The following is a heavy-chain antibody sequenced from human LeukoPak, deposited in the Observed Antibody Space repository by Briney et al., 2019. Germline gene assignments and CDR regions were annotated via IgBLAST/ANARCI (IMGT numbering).Heavy chain of an antibody. CDR2: INHSGST. J-gene: IGHJ5*02. CDR1: GGFFSGYY. V-gene: IGHV4-34*01. D-gene: IGHD6-13*01. Sequence: SETLSLTCAVYGGFFSGYYWSWIRQPPGKGLEWIGEINHSGSTNYNPSLKSRVTISVDTSKNQFSLKLSSVTAADTAVYYCARGLRVLGIAAAGNWFDPWGQGTLVTVSS. CDR3: ARGLRVLGIAAAGNWFDP.